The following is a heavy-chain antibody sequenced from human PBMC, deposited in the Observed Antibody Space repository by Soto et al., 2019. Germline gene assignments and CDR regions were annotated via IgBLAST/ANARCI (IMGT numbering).Heavy chain of an antibody. J-gene: IGHJ4*02. V-gene: IGHV3-30-3*01. CDR2: ISFDGTSE. Sequence: QVHLVGSGGGVVQPGGSLRLSCSASGFTFRSYAMDWVRQAPGKGLEWVAIISFDGTSENYADSVKGRFTVSRDNSKNKLYLQMNSLRPEDTAVYYCARDPPLRAYWGQGTLVTVSS. CDR3: ARDPPLRAY. CDR1: GFTFRSYA.